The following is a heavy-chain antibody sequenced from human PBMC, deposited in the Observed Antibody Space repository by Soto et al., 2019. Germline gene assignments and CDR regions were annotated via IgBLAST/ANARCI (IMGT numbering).Heavy chain of an antibody. V-gene: IGHV4-31*03. CDR3: ARGYRQSGYSSSWLFVY. J-gene: IGHJ4*02. CDR1: GGSINSGGYY. D-gene: IGHD6-13*01. Sequence: QVQLQESGPGLVKPSQTLSLICTVSGGSINSGGYYWNWIRQHPGKGLEWIGYIFYSGSTYYNPCFRSRVTISTDTSENQFSLNLSSVTAADTAVYFYARGYRQSGYSSSWLFVYWGQETLVNVSS. CDR2: IFYSGST.